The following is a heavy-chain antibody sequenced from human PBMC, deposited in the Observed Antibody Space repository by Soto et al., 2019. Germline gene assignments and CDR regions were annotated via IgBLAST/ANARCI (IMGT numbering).Heavy chain of an antibody. Sequence: GGSLRLSCAASGFTFSSYSMNWVRQAPGKGLEWVSSISSSSSYIYYADSVKGRFTISRDNAKNSLYLQMNSLRAEDTAVYYCARDRGTYSSGLGYWGQGTLVTVSS. D-gene: IGHD6-19*01. V-gene: IGHV3-21*01. CDR2: ISSSSSYI. CDR3: ARDRGTYSSGLGY. J-gene: IGHJ4*02. CDR1: GFTFSSYS.